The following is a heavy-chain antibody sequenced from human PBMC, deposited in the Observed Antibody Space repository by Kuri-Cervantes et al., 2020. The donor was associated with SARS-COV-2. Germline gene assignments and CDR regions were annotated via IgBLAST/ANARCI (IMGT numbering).Heavy chain of an antibody. CDR3: ARGGSTDYDFWSGYYGGWNWFDP. Sequence: GESLKISCAASGFTFSSYAMHWVRQAPGKGLEWVAVISYDGSNKYYADSVKGRFTISRDNSKNTLYLQMNSLRAEDTAVYYCARGGSTDYDFWSGYYGGWNWFDPWGQGTLVTVSS. V-gene: IGHV3-30-3*01. D-gene: IGHD3-3*01. CDR2: ISYDGSNK. CDR1: GFTFSSYA. J-gene: IGHJ5*02.